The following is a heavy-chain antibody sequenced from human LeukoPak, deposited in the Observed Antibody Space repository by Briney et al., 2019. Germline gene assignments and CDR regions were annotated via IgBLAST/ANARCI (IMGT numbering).Heavy chain of an antibody. CDR2: IYYTGST. Sequence: SETLSLTCTVSGLSISSYYWSWIRQPPGKGLEWIGYIYYTGSTNYNPSLKSRVTISIDTSKNQFSLKLSSVTAADTAVYFCTRDRDYYDSGSSYFDYWGQGTLVTVSS. D-gene: IGHD3-10*01. CDR1: GLSISSYY. J-gene: IGHJ4*02. CDR3: TRDRDYYDSGSSYFDY. V-gene: IGHV4-59*01.